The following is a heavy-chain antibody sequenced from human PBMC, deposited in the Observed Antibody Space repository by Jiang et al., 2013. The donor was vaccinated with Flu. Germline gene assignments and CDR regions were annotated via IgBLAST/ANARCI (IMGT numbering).Heavy chain of an antibody. Sequence: LLKPSETLSLTCAVYGGSFSGYYWSWIRQPPGKGLEWIGEINHSGSTNYNPSLKSRVTISVDTSKNQFSLKLSSVTAADTAVYYCARHGGLSERPYYYYYGMDVWGQGTTVTVSS. J-gene: IGHJ6*02. CDR1: GGSFSGYY. CDR3: ARHGGLSERPYYYYYGMDV. V-gene: IGHV4-34*01. D-gene: IGHD1-1*01. CDR2: INHSGST.